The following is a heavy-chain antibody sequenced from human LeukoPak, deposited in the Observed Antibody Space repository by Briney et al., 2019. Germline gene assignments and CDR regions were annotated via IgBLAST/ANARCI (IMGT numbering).Heavy chain of an antibody. CDR1: GYSFTSYW. Sequence: GESLKISCKGSGYSFTSYWIGWVRQMPGKGLEWVGIIYPSDSDTTYSPSFQGQVTMSVDKSISTAYLQWSSLKASDTAMYYCARLHRYRSGWYDGAFDIWGQGTMVTVSS. CDR2: IYPSDSDT. CDR3: ARLHRYRSGWYDGAFDI. V-gene: IGHV5-51*01. J-gene: IGHJ3*02. D-gene: IGHD6-19*01.